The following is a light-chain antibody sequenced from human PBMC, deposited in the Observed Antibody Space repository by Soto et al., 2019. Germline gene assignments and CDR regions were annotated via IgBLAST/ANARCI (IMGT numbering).Light chain of an antibody. V-gene: IGKV1-5*01. Sequence: GDRVTITCLASHSISSWLAWYQQKPGKAPKLLIYDASSLESGVPSRFSGSGSGTEFTLTISSLQPDDFATYYCQQYNSYWTFGQGTKVDIK. CDR1: HSISSW. CDR2: DAS. CDR3: QQYNSYWT. J-gene: IGKJ1*01.